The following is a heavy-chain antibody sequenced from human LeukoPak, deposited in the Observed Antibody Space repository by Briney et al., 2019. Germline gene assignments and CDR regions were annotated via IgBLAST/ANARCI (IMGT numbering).Heavy chain of an antibody. CDR1: GFTFSSYW. CDR2: IKQDGSEK. J-gene: IGHJ6*03. D-gene: IGHD6-6*01. V-gene: IGHV3-7*01. CDR3: ARVCQLALLYYYYMDV. Sequence: GGSLRLSCAASGFTFSSYWMSWVRQAPGKGLEWVANIKQDGSEKYYVDSVKGRFTISRDNAKNSLYLQMNSLRAEDTAVYYCARVCQLALLYYYYMDVWGKGTTVTVSS.